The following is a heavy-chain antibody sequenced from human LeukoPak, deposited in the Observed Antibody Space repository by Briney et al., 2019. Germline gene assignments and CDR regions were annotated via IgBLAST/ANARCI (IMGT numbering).Heavy chain of an antibody. D-gene: IGHD2-15*01. CDR3: AKRITECAGIYFDS. CDR1: GFSFSSFA. CDR2: IYGGGTNT. V-gene: IGHV3-23*01. Sequence: PGGSLRLSCAGSGFSFSSFAMTWVRQAPGKGLEWVSTIYGGGTNTFYADSVKGRFTISRDDSKNMQFLEMDSLRPEDTAVYFCAKRITECAGIYFDSWGQGTLVTVSS. J-gene: IGHJ4*02.